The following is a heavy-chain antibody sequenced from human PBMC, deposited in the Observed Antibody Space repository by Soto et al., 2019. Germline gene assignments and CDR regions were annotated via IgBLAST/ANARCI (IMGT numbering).Heavy chain of an antibody. CDR2: INHSGSI. V-gene: IGHV4-34*01. CDR3: ARRANSSGWYFDY. Sequence: QVQLQQWGAGLLKPSETLSLTCAVYGGSFSGYYWSWIRQPPGKGLEWIGEINHSGSINYNPSLKSRVTISVDTSKIQFSLKLSSVTAADTAVYYCARRANSSGWYFDYWGQGTLVTVSS. J-gene: IGHJ4*02. CDR1: GGSFSGYY. D-gene: IGHD6-19*01.